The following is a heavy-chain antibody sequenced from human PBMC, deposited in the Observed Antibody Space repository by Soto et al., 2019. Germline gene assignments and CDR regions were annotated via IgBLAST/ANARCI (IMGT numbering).Heavy chain of an antibody. V-gene: IGHV1-8*01. CDR2: MNPNSGNT. CDR3: AGEKVGTTGIDF. CDR1: GYTFTGYD. Sequence: QAQLVQSGAEVKKPGASVKVSCKASGYTFTGYDINWVRQATGQGLEWMGWMNPNSGNTGYAQNCQGRVTRTRDNSITTAYMELTSLRDDDAAVYYWAGEKVGTTGIDFWGQGTLVTVSS. J-gene: IGHJ4*02. D-gene: IGHD1-26*01.